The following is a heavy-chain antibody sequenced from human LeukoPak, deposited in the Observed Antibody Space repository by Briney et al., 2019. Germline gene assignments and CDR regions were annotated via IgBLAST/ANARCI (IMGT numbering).Heavy chain of an antibody. CDR2: VNWNGGST. D-gene: IGHD2-21*02. CDR3: AVLSIVVVTESCLDP. Sequence: PGGSLRLSCAASGFTFDDYGMSWVRQAPGKGLEWVSGVNWNGGSTGYADSVKGRFTISRDNAKNSLYLQMNSLRAEDTALYYGAVLSIVVVTESCLDPWGQGPVVTVSS. CDR1: GFTFDDYG. V-gene: IGHV3-20*04. J-gene: IGHJ5*02.